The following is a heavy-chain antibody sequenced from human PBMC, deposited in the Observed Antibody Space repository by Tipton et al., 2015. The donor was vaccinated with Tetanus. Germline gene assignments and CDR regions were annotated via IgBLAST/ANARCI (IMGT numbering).Heavy chain of an antibody. CDR1: GHNSRSYW. CDR2: IYPGDSDA. J-gene: IGHJ5*02. V-gene: IGHV5-51*01. D-gene: IGHD3-10*01. Sequence: QLVQSGAEVKKPGQSLKISCKVSGHNSRSYWISWVRQMPGKGPEWMGIIYPGDSDATYSPSFRVQVTISADKSISTAYLQWSSLKASDTAIYFCARLPKHYSASGTTWGQGTLVTVSS. CDR3: ARLPKHYSASGTT.